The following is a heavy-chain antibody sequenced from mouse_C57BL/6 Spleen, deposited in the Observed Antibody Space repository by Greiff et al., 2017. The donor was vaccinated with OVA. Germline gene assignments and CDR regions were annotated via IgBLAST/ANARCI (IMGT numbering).Heavy chain of an antibody. CDR2: IYPSDSGT. Sequence: QVQLQQPGAELVRPGSSVKLSCKASGYTFTSYWMDWVKQRPGQGLEWIGNIYPSDSGTNYNQKFKDKATLTVDKSSSTAYMQLSSLTSEDSAVDYCARVSNYAMDYWGQGTSVTVSS. J-gene: IGHJ4*01. V-gene: IGHV1-61*01. CDR1: GYTFTSYW. CDR3: ARVSNYAMDY.